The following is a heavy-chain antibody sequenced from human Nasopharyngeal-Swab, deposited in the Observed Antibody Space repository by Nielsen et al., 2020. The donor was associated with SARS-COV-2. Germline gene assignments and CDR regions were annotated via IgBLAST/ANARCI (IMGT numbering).Heavy chain of an antibody. J-gene: IGHJ5*02. CDR1: GYTFTRYY. CDR2: INPGGVSA. V-gene: IGHV1-46*01. D-gene: IGHD2-15*01. CDR3: ARGGDPREVVAATDCFDP. Sequence: ASVTVSCKASGYTFTRYYIHWVRQAPGQGLEWMGIINPGGVSARYSQNFQGRVTMTRDTSTSTVYMELRSLRSEDTAVYYCARGGDPREVVAATDCFDPWGQGTLVTVSS.